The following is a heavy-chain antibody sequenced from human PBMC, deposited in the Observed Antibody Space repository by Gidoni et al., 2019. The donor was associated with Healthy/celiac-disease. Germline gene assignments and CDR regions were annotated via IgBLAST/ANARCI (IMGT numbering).Heavy chain of an antibody. J-gene: IGHJ6*02. Sequence: QVQLVQSGAAVKKPGASVTVSCKASGYTFTGYYLHWVRQAPGQGLEWMGWINPNSGGTNYAQKFQGRVTMTRDTSISTAYMELSRLRSDDTAVYYCARYRKIRAVAGTSFYYYGMDVWGQGTTVTVSS. V-gene: IGHV1-2*02. CDR3: ARYRKIRAVAGTSFYYYGMDV. CDR2: INPNSGGT. CDR1: GYTFTGYY. D-gene: IGHD6-19*01.